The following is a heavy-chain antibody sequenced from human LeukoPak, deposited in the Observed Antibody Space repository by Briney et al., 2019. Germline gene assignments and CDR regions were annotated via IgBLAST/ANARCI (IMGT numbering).Heavy chain of an antibody. Sequence: TGRSLRLSCSASGFTFGDHAMSWVRQAPGKGLEWVGFIRSKGYGRTTEYAASVEGRFSLSRDDSKSFVYLQMSSLKTEDTAVYYCTRVRSGNDFDYWGQGTLVTVSS. CDR2: IRSKGYGRTT. J-gene: IGHJ4*02. CDR1: GFTFGDHA. V-gene: IGHV3-49*04. CDR3: TRVRSGNDFDY. D-gene: IGHD3-10*01.